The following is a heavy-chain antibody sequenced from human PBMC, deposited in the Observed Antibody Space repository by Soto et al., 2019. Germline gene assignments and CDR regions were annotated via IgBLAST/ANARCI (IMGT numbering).Heavy chain of an antibody. Sequence: PSETLSLTCTVSGASISSSSYSWGWIRQPPGKGLEWIGNIHHSGSTYYNPSLKSRVIISVDTSKDQFSLKLSSVTAADTAVYYCARHVFTTVVRGFLITFEYYSGMDVWGQGTTVTVS. J-gene: IGHJ6*02. D-gene: IGHD3-10*01. CDR3: ARHVFTTVVRGFLITFEYYSGMDV. CDR1: GASISSSSYS. V-gene: IGHV4-39*01. CDR2: IHHSGST.